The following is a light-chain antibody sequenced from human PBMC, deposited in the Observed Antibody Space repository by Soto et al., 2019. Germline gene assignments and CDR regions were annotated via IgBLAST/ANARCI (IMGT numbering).Light chain of an antibody. J-gene: IGLJ1*01. CDR3: SSYSSSSTYV. Sequence: QSALTHPASVSGSPGQSITISCTGSSTDIGGYNYVSWYQQHPGKAPKLIIYEVTNRPSGVSNRFSGSKSGNTASLTISGLQAEDEADYYCSSYSSSSTYVFGTGTKLTVL. CDR1: STDIGGYNY. CDR2: EVT. V-gene: IGLV2-14*01.